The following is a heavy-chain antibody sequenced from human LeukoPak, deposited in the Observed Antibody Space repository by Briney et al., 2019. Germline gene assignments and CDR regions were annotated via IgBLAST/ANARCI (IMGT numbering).Heavy chain of an antibody. Sequence: SETLSLTCNVSGASISNYYWTWVRQPAGKGLEWIGRISISGSTDYNPSLQCRVTMSVDTSKNQFSLTLRSVTAADTAMYYCVRSLGSRPGWSFDPWGRGTLITVAS. J-gene: IGHJ2*01. D-gene: IGHD3-16*01. CDR2: ISISGST. V-gene: IGHV4-4*07. CDR1: GASISNYY. CDR3: VRSLGSRPGWSFDP.